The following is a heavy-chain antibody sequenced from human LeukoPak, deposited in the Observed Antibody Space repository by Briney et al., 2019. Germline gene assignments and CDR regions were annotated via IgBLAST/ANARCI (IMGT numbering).Heavy chain of an antibody. D-gene: IGHD3-16*01. CDR3: AKDRPGGFDY. CDR2: ISGNGDST. Sequence: GGSLRLSCAASGFTFRSYAMCWVRQAPGKGLEWVSFISGNGDSTYYADSMKGRFTISRDNSKGTLYVQLNSLTAEDTAVYYCAKDRPGGFDYWGQGALVTVSS. V-gene: IGHV3-23*01. CDR1: GFTFRSYA. J-gene: IGHJ4*02.